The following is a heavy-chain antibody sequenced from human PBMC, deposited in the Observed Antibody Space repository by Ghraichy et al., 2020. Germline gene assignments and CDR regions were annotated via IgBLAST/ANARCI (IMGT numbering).Heavy chain of an antibody. CDR2: ISGSGGST. V-gene: IGHV3-23*01. D-gene: IGHD3-3*01. J-gene: IGHJ5*02. CDR1: GFTFSSYA. Sequence: GSLRLSCAASGFTFSSYAISWVRQAPGKGLEWVSAISGSGGSTYYADSVKGRFTISRDNSKNTLYLQMNSLRAEDTAVYYCAKDQRITIFGVVANNWFDPWGQGTLVTVSS. CDR3: AKDQRITIFGVVANNWFDP.